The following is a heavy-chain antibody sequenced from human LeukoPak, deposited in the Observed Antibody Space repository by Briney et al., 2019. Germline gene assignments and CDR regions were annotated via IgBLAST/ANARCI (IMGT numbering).Heavy chain of an antibody. CDR2: IWYDGSNK. V-gene: IGHV3-33*06. Sequence: GRSLRLSCAASGFTFSSYGMHWVRQAPGKGLEWVAVIWYDGSNKYYVDSVKGRFTISRDNSKNTPYLQMNSLRAEDTAVYYCAKSDGYKNYYYYYYMDVWGKGTTVTVSS. CDR3: AKSDGYKNYYYYYYMDV. CDR1: GFTFSSYG. D-gene: IGHD5-24*01. J-gene: IGHJ6*03.